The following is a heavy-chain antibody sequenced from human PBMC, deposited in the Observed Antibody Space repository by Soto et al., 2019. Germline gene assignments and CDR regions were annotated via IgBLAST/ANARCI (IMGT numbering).Heavy chain of an antibody. D-gene: IGHD3-16*01. Sequence: QVQLVQSGAEVKKPGASVKVSCKASGYTFTNFGISWVRQAPGQGLAWMGWISAYNGNTNYAQKFQGRVTMTTDTPTSTAYMEVRSLRFDDTAVDYGARGGTPLDYWGQGTLVTVSS. V-gene: IGHV1-18*01. CDR3: ARGGTPLDY. CDR2: ISAYNGNT. J-gene: IGHJ4*02. CDR1: GYTFTNFG.